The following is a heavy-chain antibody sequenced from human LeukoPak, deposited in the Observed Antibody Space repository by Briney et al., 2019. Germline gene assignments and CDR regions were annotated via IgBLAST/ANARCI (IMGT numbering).Heavy chain of an antibody. J-gene: IGHJ5*02. Sequence: AAVKVSCKASGYTFTGYYMHWVRQAPVQGLEWMGWINPNSGGTNYAQKFQGRVTMTRDTSISTAYMELSRLRSDDTAVYYCARGRVGYNWFDPWGQGTLVTVSS. CDR2: INPNSGGT. CDR3: ARGRVGYNWFDP. CDR1: GYTFTGYY. V-gene: IGHV1-2*02. D-gene: IGHD3-10*01.